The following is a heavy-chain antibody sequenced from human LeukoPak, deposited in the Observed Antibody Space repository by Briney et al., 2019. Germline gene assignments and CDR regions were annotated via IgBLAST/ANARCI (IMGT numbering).Heavy chain of an antibody. CDR1: GFTFDDYA. V-gene: IGHV3-9*01. CDR3: ARKLGATNSPLDY. Sequence: PGGSLRLSCAASGFTFDDYAMHWVRHDPGKGLEWVSGISWNSGRVDYADSVKGRFTISRDNAKNSLYLQMNSLRAEDTAVYYCARKLGATNSPLDYWGQGTLVTVSS. D-gene: IGHD1-26*01. CDR2: ISWNSGRV. J-gene: IGHJ4*02.